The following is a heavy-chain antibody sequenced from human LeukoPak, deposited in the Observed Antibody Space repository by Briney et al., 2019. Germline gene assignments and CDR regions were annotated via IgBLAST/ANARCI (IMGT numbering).Heavy chain of an antibody. CDR3: ARSVQWLPY. J-gene: IGHJ4*02. D-gene: IGHD6-19*01. V-gene: IGHV3-48*03. CDR2: ISGSGTTM. CDR1: GFTFSSYG. Sequence: PSGGSLRLSCVASGFTFSSYGMNWLRQSPGKGLEWVSFISGSGTTMYYADSVKGRFTISRDNAKNSLYLQMNSLRAEDTAIYYCARSVQWLPYWGQGTLVTVSS.